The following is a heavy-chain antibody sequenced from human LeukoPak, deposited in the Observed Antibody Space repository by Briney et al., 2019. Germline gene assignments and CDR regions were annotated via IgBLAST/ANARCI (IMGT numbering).Heavy chain of an antibody. J-gene: IGHJ5*02. Sequence: PSGTLSLTCTVSGGSISSYYWSWIRQPPGKGLEWIGYIYYSGSTYYNPSLKSRVTISVDTSKNQFSLKLSSVTAADTAVYYCARTIAAGWFDPWGQGTLVTVSS. D-gene: IGHD6-13*01. CDR1: GGSISSYY. CDR2: IYYSGST. V-gene: IGHV4-59*08. CDR3: ARTIAAGWFDP.